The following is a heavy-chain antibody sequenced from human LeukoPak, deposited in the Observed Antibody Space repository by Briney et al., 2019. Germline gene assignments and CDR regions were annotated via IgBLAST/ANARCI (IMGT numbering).Heavy chain of an antibody. CDR2: ISSEGSTT. V-gene: IGHV3-74*01. J-gene: IGHJ4*02. CDR3: AKDISYSYGVFDY. CDR1: GFTFSSYW. D-gene: IGHD5-18*01. Sequence: GGSLRLSCEASGFTFSSYWIHWVRQAPGKGLVWVSRISSEGSTTTYADSVKGRFTISRDNSKNSLYLQMNSLRTEDTALYYCAKDISYSYGVFDYWGQGTLVTVSS.